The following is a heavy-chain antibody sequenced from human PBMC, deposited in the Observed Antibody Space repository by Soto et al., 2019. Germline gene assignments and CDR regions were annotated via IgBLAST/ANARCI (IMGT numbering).Heavy chain of an antibody. V-gene: IGHV3-33*01. D-gene: IGHD5-12*01. CDR1: GFTFGSYG. J-gene: IGHJ4*02. CDR3: ARDSGSDFYDF. Sequence: QVQLVESGGGVVQPGGSLRLSCEASGFTFGSYGMPWVRQAPGKGLEWVAVLWFDGSHKFYADSVKGRFTISRDNSRNTLYLQMNSLRVEDTAVYYCARDSGSDFYDFWGQGTLVTVSS. CDR2: LWFDGSHK.